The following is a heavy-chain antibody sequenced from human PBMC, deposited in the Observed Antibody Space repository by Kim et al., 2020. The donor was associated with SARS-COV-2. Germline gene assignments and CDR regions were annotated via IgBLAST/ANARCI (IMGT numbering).Heavy chain of an antibody. CDR3: TREKDYDSSGYDH. V-gene: IGHV3-43*02. D-gene: IGHD3-22*01. CDR1: GFKFDDYA. Sequence: GGSLRLSCGATGFKFDDYAMHWVPQAPGKGLEWVSLSNEDGASAYYADSVRGRFTISRDNSENSLYLQMDSLRTEDSAIYFCTREKDYDSSGYDHWGQGTLVTITS. J-gene: IGHJ4*02. CDR2: SNEDGASA.